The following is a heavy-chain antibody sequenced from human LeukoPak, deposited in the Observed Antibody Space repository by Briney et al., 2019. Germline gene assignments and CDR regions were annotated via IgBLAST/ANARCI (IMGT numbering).Heavy chain of an antibody. CDR1: GFTVSSNY. CDR2: IYYSGST. J-gene: IGHJ5*02. Sequence: GSLRLSCAASGFTVSSNYMSWVRQAPGKGLEWIGYIYYSGSTNYNPSLKSRVTISVDTSKNQFSLKLSSVTAADTAVYYCAREHLWWPSDWFDPWGQGTLVTVSS. V-gene: IGHV4-59*02. CDR3: AREHLWWPSDWFDP. D-gene: IGHD4/OR15-4a*01.